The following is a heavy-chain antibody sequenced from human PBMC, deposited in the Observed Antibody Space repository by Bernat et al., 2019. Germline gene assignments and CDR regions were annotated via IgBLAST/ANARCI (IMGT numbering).Heavy chain of an antibody. D-gene: IGHD5-18*01. CDR1: GGSFSGYY. CDR2: INHSGST. CDR3: AGGRSGYSYGYAEVWFDP. V-gene: IGHV4-34*01. Sequence: QVQLQQWGAGLLKPSETLSLTCAVYGGSFSGYYWSWIRQPPGKGLEWIGEINHSGSTNYNPSLKSRVTISVDTSKNQFSLKLSSVTAADTAVYYCAGGRSGYSYGYAEVWFDPWGQGTLVTVSS. J-gene: IGHJ5*02.